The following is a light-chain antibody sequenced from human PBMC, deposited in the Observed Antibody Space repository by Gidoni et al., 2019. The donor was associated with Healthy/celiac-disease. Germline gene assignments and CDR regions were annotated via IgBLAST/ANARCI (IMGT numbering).Light chain of an antibody. J-gene: IGKJ5*01. CDR2: WGS. V-gene: IGKV2-28*01. CDR3: MQALQTPRA. Sequence: DIVMTQSPLSLPVTPGEPASISCRSSPSLLHSNGYNYLDWYLQKPGQSPQLLIYWGSNRASGVPDRFSGRGSGTDFTLKISRVEAEDVGVYYCMQALQTPRAFGQGTRLEIK. CDR1: PSLLHSNGYNY.